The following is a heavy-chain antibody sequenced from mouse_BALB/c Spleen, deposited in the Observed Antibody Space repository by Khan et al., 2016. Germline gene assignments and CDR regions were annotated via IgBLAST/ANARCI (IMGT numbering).Heavy chain of an antibody. CDR2: IDPYNDGT. J-gene: IGHJ2*01. CDR1: GYTFTSYV. Sequence: EVQLQESGPELVKPGASVKMSCKSSGYTFTSYVMHWVKQKPGQGLEWIGYIDPYNDGTKYNEKFKGKATLTSDKSSSTAYMALSSLTSEDSAVYYCARRGYTGTYFDYWGQGTTLTVAS. D-gene: IGHD2-2*01. V-gene: IGHV1S136*01. CDR3: ARRGYTGTYFDY.